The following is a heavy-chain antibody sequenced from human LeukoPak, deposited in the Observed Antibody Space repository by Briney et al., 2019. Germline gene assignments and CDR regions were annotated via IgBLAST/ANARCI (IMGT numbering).Heavy chain of an antibody. CDR3: ASVVVPAGRFDP. D-gene: IGHD2-2*01. CDR2: IYHSGST. Sequence: PSETLSLTCTVSGGSISSGGYYWSWIRQPPGKGLEWIGYIYHSGSTYYNPSLKSRVTISVDRSKNQFSLKLSSVTAADTAVYYCASVVVPAGRFDPWGQGTLVTVSS. J-gene: IGHJ5*02. V-gene: IGHV4-30-2*01. CDR1: GGSISSGGYY.